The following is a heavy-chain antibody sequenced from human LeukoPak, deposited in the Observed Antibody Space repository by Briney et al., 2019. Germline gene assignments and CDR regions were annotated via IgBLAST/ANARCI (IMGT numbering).Heavy chain of an antibody. D-gene: IGHD2-2*01. J-gene: IGHJ4*02. CDR1: GFTFSAYE. CDR2: ISSSGSTI. CDR3: ARQHPGGTRYY. Sequence: GGSLRLSCAASGFTFSAYEMNWVRQAPGKGLEWVSYISSSGSTIYYADSVKGRFTISRDNAKNSLYLQMNSLRAEDTAVYYCARQHPGGTRYYWGQGTLVTVSS. V-gene: IGHV3-48*03.